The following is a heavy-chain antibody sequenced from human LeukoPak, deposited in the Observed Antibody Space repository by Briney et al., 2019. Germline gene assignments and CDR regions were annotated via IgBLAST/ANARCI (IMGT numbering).Heavy chain of an antibody. D-gene: IGHD2-21*02. CDR3: AKDREYCGGDCPRPYFQH. CDR2: ISGSGGST. V-gene: IGHV3-23*01. Sequence: GGSLRLSCATSGFTLSSYAMSWVRQAPGKGLEWVSAISGSGGSTYYADSVKGRFTISRDNSKNTLYLQMNSLRAEDTAVYYCAKDREYCGGDCPRPYFQHWGQGTLVTVSS. J-gene: IGHJ1*01. CDR1: GFTLSSYA.